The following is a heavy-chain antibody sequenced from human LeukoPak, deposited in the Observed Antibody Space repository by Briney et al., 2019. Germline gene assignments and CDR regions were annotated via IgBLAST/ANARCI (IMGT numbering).Heavy chain of an antibody. D-gene: IGHD3-9*01. CDR2: ISSSSSYI. V-gene: IGHV3-21*01. Sequence: GGSLRLSCAASGFTFSSYSMNWVRQAPGKGLEWVSSISSSSSYIYYADSVKGRFTISRDNAKNSLYLQMNSLRAEDTAVYYCASRYDILTGYYYYYGMDVWGQGTTVTVSS. CDR1: GFTFSSYS. CDR3: ASRYDILTGYYYYYGMDV. J-gene: IGHJ6*02.